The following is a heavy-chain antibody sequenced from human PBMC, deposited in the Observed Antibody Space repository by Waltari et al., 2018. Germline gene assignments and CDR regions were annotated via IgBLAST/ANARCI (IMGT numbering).Heavy chain of an antibody. CDR2: IYRGGST. J-gene: IGHJ3*02. Sequence: EVQLVETGGGLIQPGGSLRLSCAASGFTVSSNYMSWVRQAPGNGLEWVSVIYRGGSTYYADAVKGRFTNTGYNSKNTLYLQMNSLRADDTAVYYCATAKLAWAFDIWGQGTMVTVSS. V-gene: IGHV3-53*02. CDR3: ATAKLAWAFDI. D-gene: IGHD3-3*02. CDR1: GFTVSSNY.